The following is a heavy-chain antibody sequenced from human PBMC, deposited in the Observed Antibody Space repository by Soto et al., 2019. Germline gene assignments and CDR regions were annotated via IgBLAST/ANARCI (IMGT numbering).Heavy chain of an antibody. J-gene: IGHJ6*02. CDR1: GFTFSSFV. CDR2: IAYDGSNK. V-gene: IGHV3-30-3*01. CDR3: ASTQGAHLNYFYGMDV. Sequence: LRLSCAASGFTFSSFVMHWVRQAPGKGLEWVAFIAYDGSNKHYADSVKGRFTISRDNSNNTLYLQMNSLRVEDTAVYYCASTQGAHLNYFYGMDVWGQGTTVTVSS.